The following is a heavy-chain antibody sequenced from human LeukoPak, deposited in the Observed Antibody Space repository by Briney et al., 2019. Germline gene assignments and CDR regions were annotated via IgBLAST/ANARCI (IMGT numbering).Heavy chain of an antibody. V-gene: IGHV3-23*01. J-gene: IGHJ4*02. CDR3: ARDDYGNSGPLFDY. CDR2: ISGGGGST. D-gene: IGHD4-11*01. CDR1: GFTFTSYS. Sequence: GGSLRLSCAASGFTFTSYSMNWVRQAPGKGLEWVSTISGGGGSTYYADSVRGRFTISRDNSKNTLYLQMDSLRAEDTAVYYCARDDYGNSGPLFDYWGQGTLVTVSS.